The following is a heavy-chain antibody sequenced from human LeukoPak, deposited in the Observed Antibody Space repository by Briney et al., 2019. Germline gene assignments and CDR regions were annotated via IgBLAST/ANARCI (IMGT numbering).Heavy chain of an antibody. CDR3: AKDGFCSSTSCYPNHFDS. Sequence: GGSLRLSCAASGFTFRHYAMHWVRQAPGKGLEWVALISHDGSDKDYADSVRGRFTISRDNSKNTLDLQMNSLRAEDTAVYYCAKDGFCSSTSCYPNHFDSWGQGTLVTVSS. D-gene: IGHD2-2*01. J-gene: IGHJ4*02. V-gene: IGHV3-30*18. CDR1: GFTFRHYA. CDR2: ISHDGSDK.